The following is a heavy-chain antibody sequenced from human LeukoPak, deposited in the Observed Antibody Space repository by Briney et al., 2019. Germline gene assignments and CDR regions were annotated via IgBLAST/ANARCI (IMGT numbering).Heavy chain of an antibody. CDR1: GYSFTGYY. CDR3: ARGYYDSSDFEYFQH. Sequence: ASVKVSCKASGYSFTGYYVHWVRQAPGQGLEWMGWINPNSGDTNFAQNFQGRVTMTRDTSISTVYMELSRLRSDDTAVFYCARGYYDSSDFEYFQHWGQGTLVTVSS. CDR2: INPNSGDT. J-gene: IGHJ1*01. V-gene: IGHV1-2*02. D-gene: IGHD3-22*01.